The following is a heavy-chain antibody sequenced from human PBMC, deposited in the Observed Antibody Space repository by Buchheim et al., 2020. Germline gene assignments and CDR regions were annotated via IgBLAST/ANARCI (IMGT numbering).Heavy chain of an antibody. CDR2: IYYSGST. CDR1: GGSISSGDYY. Sequence: QVQLQESGPGLVKPSQTLSLTCTVSGGSISSGDYYWSWIRQPPGKGLEWIGYIYYSGSTYYNPSLKSRVTISVATSQNHFSLKLISATAADTAVYYCARQPVVRIAAAGDYGMDVWGQGTT. D-gene: IGHD6-13*01. V-gene: IGHV4-30-4*01. J-gene: IGHJ6*02. CDR3: ARQPVVRIAAAGDYGMDV.